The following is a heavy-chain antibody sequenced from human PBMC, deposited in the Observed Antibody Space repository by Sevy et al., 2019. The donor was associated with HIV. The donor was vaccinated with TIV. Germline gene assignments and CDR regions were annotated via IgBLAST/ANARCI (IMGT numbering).Heavy chain of an antibody. Sequence: ASVKVSCKASGDTFSSYAINWVRQAPGQGLEWMGGIIPTFGTTKYGQKFQDRVTITAVESTSTAYMEVSSLRSEDSAVFYCARSGIGDYSKYFDYRGQGTLVTVSS. CDR3: ARSGIGDYSKYFDY. V-gene: IGHV1-69*13. CDR1: GDTFSSYA. D-gene: IGHD4-4*01. CDR2: IIPTFGTT. J-gene: IGHJ4*02.